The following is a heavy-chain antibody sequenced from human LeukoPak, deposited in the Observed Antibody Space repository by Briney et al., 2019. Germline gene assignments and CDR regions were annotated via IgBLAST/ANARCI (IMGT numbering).Heavy chain of an antibody. CDR2: INHSGST. D-gene: IGHD5-18*01. V-gene: IGHV4-34*01. CDR1: GGSFSGYY. J-gene: IGHJ6*03. CDR3: ARGLLYGYSQRGGYYYYMDV. Sequence: SETLSLTXAVYGGSFSGYYWSWIRQPPGKGLGWIGEINHSGSTNYNPSLKSRVTISVDTSKNQFSLKLSSVTAADTAVYYCARGLLYGYSQRGGYYYYMDVWGKGTTVTVSS.